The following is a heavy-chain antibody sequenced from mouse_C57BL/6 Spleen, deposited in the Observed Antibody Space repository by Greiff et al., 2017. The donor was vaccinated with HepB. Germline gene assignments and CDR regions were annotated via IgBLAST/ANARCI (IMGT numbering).Heavy chain of an antibody. D-gene: IGHD2-4*01. CDR1: GYSITSGYY. V-gene: IGHV3-6*01. CDR3: AILSTMITTSDY. J-gene: IGHJ2*01. CDR2: ISYDGSN. Sequence: EVKLMESGPGLVKPSQSLSLTCSVTGYSITSGYYWNWIRQFPGNKLEWMGYISYDGSNNYNPSLKNRISITRDTSKNQFFLKLNSVTTEDTATYYCAILSTMITTSDYWGQGTTLTVSS.